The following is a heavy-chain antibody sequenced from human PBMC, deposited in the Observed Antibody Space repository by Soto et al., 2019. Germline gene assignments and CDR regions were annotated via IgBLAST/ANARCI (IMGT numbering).Heavy chain of an antibody. Sequence: EVQLLESGGGLVQPGGSLRLSCAASGFTFSSYAMSWVRQAPGKGLEWVSAISGSGGSTYYADSVKGRFTISRDNSKNTLYLQMNSLRAEDTAVYYCAKVAYNWNGYAPQYYFDYWGQGTLVTVSS. D-gene: IGHD1-20*01. V-gene: IGHV3-23*01. CDR3: AKVAYNWNGYAPQYYFDY. J-gene: IGHJ4*02. CDR1: GFTFSSYA. CDR2: ISGSGGST.